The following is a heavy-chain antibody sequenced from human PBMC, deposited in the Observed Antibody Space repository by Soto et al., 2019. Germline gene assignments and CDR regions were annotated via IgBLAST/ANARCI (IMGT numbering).Heavy chain of an antibody. CDR2: ISCDGSNK. CDR3: AKAGSGWSFDY. J-gene: IGHJ4*02. Sequence: PGGSLRLSCAASGFTFSSYGMHWVRQAPGKGLEWVAVISCDGSNKYYADSVKGRFTISRDNSKNTLYLQMNSLRAEDTAVYYCAKAGSGWSFDYWGQGTLVTVSS. D-gene: IGHD6-19*01. CDR1: GFTFSSYG. V-gene: IGHV3-30*18.